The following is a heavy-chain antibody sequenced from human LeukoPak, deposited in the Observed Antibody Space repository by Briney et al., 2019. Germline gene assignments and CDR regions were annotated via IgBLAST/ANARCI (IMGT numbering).Heavy chain of an antibody. D-gene: IGHD5-18*01. CDR1: GFTVSTNY. CDR2: IYGGGST. CDR3: ARNVDTGMVVPPYYYYMDV. Sequence: GGSLRLSCAASGFTVSTNYMGWVRQAPGKGLEWVSTIYGGGSTYYADSVKGRFTFSRDNSKNTLYLQMNSLRAEDTAVYYCARNVDTGMVVPPYYYYMDVWGKGTTVTVSS. V-gene: IGHV3-53*01. J-gene: IGHJ6*03.